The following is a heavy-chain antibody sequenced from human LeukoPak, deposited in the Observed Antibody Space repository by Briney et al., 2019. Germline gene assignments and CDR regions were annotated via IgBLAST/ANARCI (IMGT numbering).Heavy chain of an antibody. Sequence: GGSLRLSCAASGYTFSGYSINWVRQAPGKGLEWISYISSTSSSIYYADSVKGRFTISRDNSKNTLYLQMNSLRAEDTAVYYCANADFGPDYWGQGTLVTVSS. CDR3: ANADFGPDY. V-gene: IGHV3-48*01. D-gene: IGHD3-3*01. J-gene: IGHJ4*02. CDR2: ISSTSSSI. CDR1: GYTFSGYS.